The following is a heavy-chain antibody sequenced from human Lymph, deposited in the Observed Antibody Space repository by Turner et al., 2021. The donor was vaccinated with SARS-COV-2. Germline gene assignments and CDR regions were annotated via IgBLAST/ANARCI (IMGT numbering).Heavy chain of an antibody. CDR1: GFTFSSCC. J-gene: IGHJ4*02. V-gene: IGHV3-33*01. D-gene: IGHD3-22*01. CDR3: ARETYYSDGRPLDY. CDR2: IWYDGSNK. Sequence: QVQLVESGGGVVQPGGSLRLSCAASGFTFSSCCMHWVRQAPGKGLEWVAVIWYDGSNKYYADSVKGRFTITRDNSKNTLYLQMNSLRAEDTAVYYCARETYYSDGRPLDYWGQGTLVTVSS.